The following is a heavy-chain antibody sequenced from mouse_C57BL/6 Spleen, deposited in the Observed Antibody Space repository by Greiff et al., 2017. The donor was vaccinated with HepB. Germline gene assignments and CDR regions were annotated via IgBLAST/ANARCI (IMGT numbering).Heavy chain of an antibody. V-gene: IGHV5-17*01. CDR3: ARVDY. Sequence: EVQGVESGGGLVKPGGSLKLSCAASGFTFRDYEMHWVRQAPEKGLEWVAYISSGSSTIYYADTVKGRFTISRDNAKNTLFLQMTSLRSEDTAMYYCARVDYWGQGTTLTVSS. CDR1: GFTFRDYE. CDR2: ISSGSSTI. J-gene: IGHJ2*01.